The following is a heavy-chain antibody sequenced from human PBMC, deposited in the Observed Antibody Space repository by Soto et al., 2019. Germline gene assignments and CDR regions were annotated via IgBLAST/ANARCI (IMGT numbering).Heavy chain of an antibody. CDR1: GGSISSSSYC. D-gene: IGHD2-2*01. CDR2: IYYSGST. Sequence: PSETLSLTCTVSGGSISSSSYCWGWIRKPPGKGLEWIGSIYYSGSTYYNPSLKSRVTISVDTSKNQFSLKLSSVTAADTAVYYCARTLGYCSSTSCYYTSRLYYYYYMDVWGKGTTVTVSS. J-gene: IGHJ6*03. CDR3: ARTLGYCSSTSCYYTSRLYYYYYMDV. V-gene: IGHV4-39*01.